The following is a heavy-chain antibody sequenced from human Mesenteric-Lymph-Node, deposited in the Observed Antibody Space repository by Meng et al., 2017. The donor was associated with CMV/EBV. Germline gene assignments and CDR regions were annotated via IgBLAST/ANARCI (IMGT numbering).Heavy chain of an antibody. J-gene: IGHJ4*02. D-gene: IGHD3-3*01. CDR1: GDSITRSNSY. Sequence: SETLSLTCTVSGDSITRSNSYWGWIRQPPGKGLEWIGNIYYSGSTYYNPSLKGRVTISLDTSKNQFSLKLNSVTAADTAVYYCAKGEFLEWLPDYWGQGTLVTVSS. CDR3: AKGEFLEWLPDY. CDR2: IYYSGST. V-gene: IGHV4-39*07.